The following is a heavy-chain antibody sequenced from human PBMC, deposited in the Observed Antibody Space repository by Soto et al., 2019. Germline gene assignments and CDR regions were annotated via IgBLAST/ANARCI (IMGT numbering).Heavy chain of an antibody. D-gene: IGHD2-8*01. V-gene: IGHV3-30-3*01. CDR1: GFTFSDYA. J-gene: IGHJ6*02. CDR3: AGVMNHKQYYHYGIDV. CDR2: ISYDGSSK. Sequence: GGSLRLSCAASGFTFSDYAMYWVRQAPGKGLEGVAVISYDGSSKFYADTVKGRFTISRDDFKDTLYLQMNSLRAEDTAVYYCAGVMNHKQYYHYGIDVWGQGTTVTVSS.